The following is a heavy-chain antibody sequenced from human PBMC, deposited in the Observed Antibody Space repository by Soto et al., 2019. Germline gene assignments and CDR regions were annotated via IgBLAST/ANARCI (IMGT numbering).Heavy chain of an antibody. J-gene: IGHJ4*02. CDR3: AREWSAFDY. D-gene: IGHD2-15*01. CDR1: GDSFSRYK. V-gene: IGHV4-59*01. Sequence: TSETLSLTCTVSGDSFSRYKWSWIRQPPGKGLEYIGYMYSSGYTDYNPSLKSRVTMSLDTSKNQYSLKLTSATAADTAVYYCAREWSAFDYSGQGTLVTVSS. CDR2: MYSSGYT.